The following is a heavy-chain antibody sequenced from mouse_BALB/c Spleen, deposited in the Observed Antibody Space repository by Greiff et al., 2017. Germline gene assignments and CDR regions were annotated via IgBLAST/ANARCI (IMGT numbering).Heavy chain of an antibody. Sequence: EVNVVESGGGLVQPGGSMKLSCVASGFTFSSYWMSWVRQSPEKGLEWVAEIRLKSDNYATHYAESVKGKFTISRDDSKSRLYLQMNSLRAEDTGIYYCTRDGYYYAMDYWGQGTSVTVSS. J-gene: IGHJ4*01. V-gene: IGHV6-6*02. CDR1: GFTFSSYW. CDR3: TRDGYYYAMDY. D-gene: IGHD2-3*01. CDR2: IRLKSDNYAT.